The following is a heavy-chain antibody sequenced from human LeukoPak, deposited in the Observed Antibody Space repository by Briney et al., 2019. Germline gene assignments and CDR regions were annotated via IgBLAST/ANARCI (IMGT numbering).Heavy chain of an antibody. CDR2: IYYTGST. CDR1: GDSVSRDTFY. J-gene: IGHJ5*02. CDR3: ARTGYCTGGSCYGGYFDP. D-gene: IGHD2-15*01. V-gene: IGHV4-61*01. Sequence: SETLSLTCSVSGDSVSRDTFYWSWVRQPPGKGLEWIAYIYYTGSTKYSPSLKSRVTISIDTSKNQFSLKVNSVTAADTAVYYCARTGYCTGGSCYGGYFDPWGQGTLVSVSS.